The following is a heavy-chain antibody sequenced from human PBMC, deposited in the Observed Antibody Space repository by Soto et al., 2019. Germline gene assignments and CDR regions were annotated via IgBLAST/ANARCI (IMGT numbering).Heavy chain of an antibody. Sequence: HVQLQQWGAGLLKPSETLSLTCAVHGGAFSGFYWTWLRQPPGKGLEWIGEINHSGSSNYNPTLKSRVTMSLDTSRNQFSLSLNSVAAADTAVYYCARMAGPWYFDLWGRGTLVTVSS. CDR1: GGAFSGFY. J-gene: IGHJ2*01. CDR3: ARMAGPWYFDL. CDR2: INHSGSS. V-gene: IGHV4-34*01.